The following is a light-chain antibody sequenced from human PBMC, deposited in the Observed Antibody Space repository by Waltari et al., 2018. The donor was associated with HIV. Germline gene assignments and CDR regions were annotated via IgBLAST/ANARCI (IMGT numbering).Light chain of an antibody. CDR1: QSLLHSNGYNY. CDR2: LGS. J-gene: IGKJ3*01. CDR3: MQALKNQGLFT. V-gene: IGKV2-28*01. Sequence: DIVMTQSPLSLPVTPGEPASISCRSSQSLLHSNGYNYLDWYLQKPGQSPQLLIYLGSNRASGVPDRFSGSGSGTDFTLKISRVEAEDVGVYYCMQALKNQGLFTFGPGTKVDIK.